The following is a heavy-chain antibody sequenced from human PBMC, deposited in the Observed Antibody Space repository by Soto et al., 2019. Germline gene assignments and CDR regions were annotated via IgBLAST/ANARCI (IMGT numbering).Heavy chain of an antibody. CDR2: ICHTGTI. V-gene: IGHV4-38-2*01. D-gene: IGHD2-15*01. J-gene: IGHJ4*02. CDR3: ARADTVGSFPY. CDR1: GDSLISIYD. Sequence: SETLSLTCAVSGDSLISIYDWASIRQRPGKGLECVARICHTGTIHYNLSLTSRATISLDTSKNQFSPKLSSVFAADSAMYYCARADTVGSFPYLGEGTLVTVSS.